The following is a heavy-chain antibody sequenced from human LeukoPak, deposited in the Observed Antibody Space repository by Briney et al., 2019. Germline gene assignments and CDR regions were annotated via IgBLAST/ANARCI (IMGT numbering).Heavy chain of an antibody. V-gene: IGHV4-4*07. CDR2: IYTSGST. D-gene: IGHD2-15*01. J-gene: IGHJ5*02. CDR3: ARAPYCSGGSCYGLGWFDP. CDR1: GGSISSYY. Sequence: PSETLSLTCTVSGGSISSYYWSWIRQPAGKGLEWIGRIYTSGSTYYNPSLKSRVTISVDRSKNQFSLKLSSVTAADTAVYYCARAPYCSGGSCYGLGWFDPWGQGTLVTVSS.